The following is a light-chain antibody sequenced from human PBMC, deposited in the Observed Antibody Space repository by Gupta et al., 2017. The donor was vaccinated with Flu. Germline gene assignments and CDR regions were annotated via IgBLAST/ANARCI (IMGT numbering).Light chain of an antibody. CDR2: AAS. Sequence: DIQMTQSPSSLSASVGDRVTITCRASQSISSYLNWYQQKPGKAPKLLIYAASSLQSGVPSRFSGSGSGTDSTLTISSLQPEDVATYYCQQSHSTNYSFGQGTKLEIK. CDR1: QSISSY. V-gene: IGKV1-39*01. J-gene: IGKJ2*03. CDR3: QQSHSTNYS.